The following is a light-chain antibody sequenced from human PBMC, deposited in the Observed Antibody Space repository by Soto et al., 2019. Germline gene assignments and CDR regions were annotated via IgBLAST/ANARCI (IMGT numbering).Light chain of an antibody. CDR1: SSDIGGYNY. J-gene: IGLJ2*01. Sequence: QSALTQPASVSGSPGQSITISCTGTSSDIGGYNYVSWYQQHPGKAPKLLIYGVSDRPSGVSTRFSGSSSGNTASLTISGPQAEDEDDYYCSSYTISSTRVFGGGTKLTVL. CDR2: GVS. V-gene: IGLV2-14*01. CDR3: SSYTISSTRV.